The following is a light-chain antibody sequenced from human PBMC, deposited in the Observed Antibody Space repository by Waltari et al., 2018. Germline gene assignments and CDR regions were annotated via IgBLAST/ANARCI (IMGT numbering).Light chain of an antibody. Sequence: SYVLTQPPSVSVAPGQPAMISCGGASIGSQSYNWYQQKPGQAPVLVVYDNADRPSGVPDRFSGSKSGNTASLTISGLQAEDEADYYCSSYTSYTGSDNWLFGGGTKLTVL. CDR1: SIGSQS. J-gene: IGLJ3*02. CDR3: SSYTSYTGSDNWL. CDR2: DNA. V-gene: IGLV3-21*02.